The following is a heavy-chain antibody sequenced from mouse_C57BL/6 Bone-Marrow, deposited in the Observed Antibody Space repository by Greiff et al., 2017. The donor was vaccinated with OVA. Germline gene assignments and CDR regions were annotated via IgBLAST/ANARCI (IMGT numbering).Heavy chain of an antibody. CDR3: ARSPNWDGYAMDY. CDR2: IYPGSGST. V-gene: IGHV1-55*01. Sequence: QVQLQQSGAELVKPGASVKMSCKASGYTFTSYWITWVKQRPGQGLEWIGDIYPGSGSTNYNEKFKSKATLTVDTSSSTAYMQLSSLTSEDSAVYYCARSPNWDGYAMDYWGQGTSVTVSS. J-gene: IGHJ4*01. D-gene: IGHD4-1*01. CDR1: GYTFTSYW.